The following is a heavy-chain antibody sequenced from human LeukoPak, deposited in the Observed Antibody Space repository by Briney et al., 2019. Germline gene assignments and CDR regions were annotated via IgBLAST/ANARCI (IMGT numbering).Heavy chain of an antibody. D-gene: IGHD3-22*01. Sequence: SETLSLTCTVSGGSISSGDYYWSWIRQPPGKGLEWIGYIYYSGSTYYNPSLKSRVTISVDTSENQFSLKLSSVTAADTAVYYCARYYYDSSGDYYFDYWGQGTLVTVSS. CDR2: IYYSGST. CDR3: ARYYYDSSGDYYFDY. CDR1: GGSISSGDYY. J-gene: IGHJ4*02. V-gene: IGHV4-30-4*01.